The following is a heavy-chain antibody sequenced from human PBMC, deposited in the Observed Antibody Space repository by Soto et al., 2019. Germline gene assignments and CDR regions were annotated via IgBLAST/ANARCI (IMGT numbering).Heavy chain of an antibody. CDR1: GGSFSGYY. D-gene: IGHD6-13*01. V-gene: IGHV4-34*01. Sequence: QVRLQQWGAGLLKPSETLSLTCGVYGGSFSGYYWSWIRQPPGKGLEWIGEINHSGSTNYNPSLKSRVTISVDTSKKQVSLKLSSVTAAETAVHYCARSAAGGTVDYWGQGTLVTVSS. CDR3: ARSAAGGTVDY. J-gene: IGHJ4*02. CDR2: INHSGST.